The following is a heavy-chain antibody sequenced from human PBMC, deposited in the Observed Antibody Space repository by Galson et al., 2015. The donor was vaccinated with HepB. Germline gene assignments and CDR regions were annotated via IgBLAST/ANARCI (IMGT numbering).Heavy chain of an antibody. J-gene: IGHJ1*01. V-gene: IGHV3-23*01. CDR1: GFSFRSYA. D-gene: IGHD3-10*01. CDR2: ITDSGDNT. Sequence: LRLSCSASGFSFRSYAMSWVRQAPGKGLEWVSVITDSGDNTYDADSVQGRFTISRDNSKNTLYLQMNSLRAEDTAVYYCADLVRGRNGEYFRHWGQGTLVTVSS. CDR3: ADLVRGRNGEYFRH.